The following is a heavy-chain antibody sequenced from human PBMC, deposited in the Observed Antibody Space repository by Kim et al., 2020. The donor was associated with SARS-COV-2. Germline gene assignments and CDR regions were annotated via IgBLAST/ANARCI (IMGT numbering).Heavy chain of an antibody. CDR3: ARGRSFRRDGYKPTSDY. J-gene: IGHJ4*02. D-gene: IGHD5-12*01. CDR1: GGSFSGYY. CDR2: INHSGST. V-gene: IGHV4-34*01. Sequence: SETLSLTCAVYGGSFSGYYWSWIRQPPGKGLEWIGEINHSGSTNYNPSLKSRVTISVDTSKNQFSLKLSSVTAADTAVYYCARGRSFRRDGYKPTSDYWGQGTLVTVSS.